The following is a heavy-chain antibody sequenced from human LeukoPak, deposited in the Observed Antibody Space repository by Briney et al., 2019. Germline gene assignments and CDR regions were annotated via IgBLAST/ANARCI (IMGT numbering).Heavy chain of an antibody. CDR3: SRVGPGGAGAFDY. Sequence: GGSLRLSCAASGFTFRNDWMSWVRQAPGKGLEWVANVKQDVSEKDYVDCVKGRFTISRDNAKNLLYLQMNSLRTEDTAVYYCSRVGPGGAGAFDYWGQGTLVAVSS. J-gene: IGHJ4*02. CDR2: VKQDVSEK. V-gene: IGHV3-7*01. D-gene: IGHD6-13*01. CDR1: GFTFRNDW.